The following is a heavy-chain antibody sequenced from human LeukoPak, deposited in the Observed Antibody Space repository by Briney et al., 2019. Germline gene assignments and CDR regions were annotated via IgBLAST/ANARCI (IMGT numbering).Heavy chain of an antibody. D-gene: IGHD1-14*01. Sequence: GGSLRLSCAASGFTFSSYEMNWVRQAPGKGLEWVANIKQDGSEKYYVDSVKGRFTISRDNAKNSLYLQMNSLRAEDTAVYYCARAHSISYYYMDVWGKGTTVTVSS. CDR3: ARAHSISYYYMDV. J-gene: IGHJ6*03. CDR1: GFTFSSYE. V-gene: IGHV3-7*01. CDR2: IKQDGSEK.